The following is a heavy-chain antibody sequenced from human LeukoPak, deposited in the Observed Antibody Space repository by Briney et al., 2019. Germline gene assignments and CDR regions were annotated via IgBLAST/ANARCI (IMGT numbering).Heavy chain of an antibody. CDR1: GYTFTGYY. D-gene: IGHD2-2*02. CDR2: INPNSGGT. Sequence: GASVKVSCKASGYTFTGYYMHWVRQAPGQELEWMGWINPNSGGTNYAQKFQGRVTMTRDPSISTAYMELSRLRSDDTAVYSCARDRNYCSSISCYILYYFDYWGQGTLVTVSS. CDR3: ARDRNYCSSISCYILYYFDY. J-gene: IGHJ4*02. V-gene: IGHV1-2*02.